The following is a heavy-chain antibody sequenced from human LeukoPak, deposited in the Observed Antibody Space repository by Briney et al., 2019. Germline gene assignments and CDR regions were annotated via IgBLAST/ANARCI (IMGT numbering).Heavy chain of an antibody. CDR3: ATLTVASPFDY. CDR1: GFAFSDYE. D-gene: IGHD5-12*01. V-gene: IGHV3-48*03. J-gene: IGHJ4*02. Sequence: GGSLRLSCAASGFAFSDYEMYWARQAPGKVLEWISYISSTGSTMYYADSVKGRFTISRDNAKNSLYLQMNSLRAEDTAVYYCATLTVASPFDYWSQGALVTVSS. CDR2: ISSTGSTM.